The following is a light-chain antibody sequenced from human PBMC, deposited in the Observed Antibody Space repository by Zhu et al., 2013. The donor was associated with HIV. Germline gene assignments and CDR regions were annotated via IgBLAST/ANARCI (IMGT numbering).Light chain of an antibody. CDR2: STN. J-gene: IGLJ3*02. V-gene: IGLV8-61*01. CDR1: SGSVSTNYY. Sequence: QTVVTQETSLSVSPGGTVTLTCGLTSGSVSTNYYPSWYQQTPGQTPRTLIYSTNSRSSGVPDRFSGSILGNRAALTITGAQADDESFYYCVLYMGSGIWVFGGGTKLTVL. CDR3: VLYMGSGIWV.